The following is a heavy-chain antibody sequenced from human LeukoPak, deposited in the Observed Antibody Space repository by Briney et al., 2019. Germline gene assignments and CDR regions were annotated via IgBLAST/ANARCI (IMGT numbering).Heavy chain of an antibody. CDR1: GYSISSGYY. CDR2: IYHSGST. CDR3: ASFDSSGYYLDY. V-gene: IGHV4-38-2*01. Sequence: PSETLSLTCAVSGYSISSGYYWGWIRQPPGKGLEWIGSIYHSGSTYYNPSLKSRVTISVDTSKNQFSLKLSSVTAADTAVYYCASFDSSGYYLDYWGQGTLVTVSS. J-gene: IGHJ4*02. D-gene: IGHD3-22*01.